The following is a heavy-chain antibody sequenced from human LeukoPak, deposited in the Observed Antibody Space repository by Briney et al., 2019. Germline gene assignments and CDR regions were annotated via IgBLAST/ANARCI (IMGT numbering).Heavy chain of an antibody. J-gene: IGHJ5*02. CDR1: GYSISSGYY. CDR3: ARDLRIAARRNWFDP. CDR2: IYHSGST. Sequence: PSETLSLTCTVSGYSISSGYYWGWIRQPPGKGLDWIGSIYHSGSTYYNPSLKSRLTISVDTSKNQFSLKLSSVTAADTAVYYCARDLRIAARRNWFDPWGQGTLVTVSS. V-gene: IGHV4-38-2*02. D-gene: IGHD6-6*01.